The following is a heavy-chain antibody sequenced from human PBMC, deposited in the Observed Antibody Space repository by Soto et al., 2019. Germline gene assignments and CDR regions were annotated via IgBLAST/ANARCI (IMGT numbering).Heavy chain of an antibody. CDR3: ARVGGVAARIFAY. CDR2: LYYSGNT. V-gene: IGHV4-59*01. CDR1: GGSISPFY. Sequence: SETLSHTYTVSGGSISPFYWSWVRQPPGKGLEWIGYLYYSGNTNYNPSLKSRVTISVDASKNQVSLRLTSVTAADTAVYYCARVGGVAARIFAYRGQRSVVTVSS. J-gene: IGHJ4*02. D-gene: IGHD2-15*01.